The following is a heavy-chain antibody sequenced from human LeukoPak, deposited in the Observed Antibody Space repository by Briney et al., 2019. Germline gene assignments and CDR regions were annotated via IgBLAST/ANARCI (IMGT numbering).Heavy chain of an antibody. CDR3: ARGPGYIIDY. D-gene: IGHD5-24*01. Sequence: GGSLRLSCAASGFTFSNHWMHWVRQTPGKGLEWVAVINQDGSEKKYVGSMEGRVIISRGNVQSLLFLQMNSLRVEDTAIYFCARGPGYIIDYWGQGTPVTVSS. V-gene: IGHV3-7*03. CDR1: GFTFSNHW. J-gene: IGHJ4*02. CDR2: INQDGSEK.